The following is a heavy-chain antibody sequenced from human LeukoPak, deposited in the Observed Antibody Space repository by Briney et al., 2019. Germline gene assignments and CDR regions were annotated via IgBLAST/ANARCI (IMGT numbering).Heavy chain of an antibody. CDR2: INSNSGGT. CDR3: ARGARMYYYDSSGYNDY. Sequence: GASVMVSCKASGYTLTGYLHWVRQAPGQGLEWMGWINSNSGGTNYTQKFQGRVTMTRDTSISTAYMELSRLRSDDTAVYYCARGARMYYYDSSGYNDYWGQGTLVTVSS. CDR1: GYTLTGY. V-gene: IGHV1-2*02. J-gene: IGHJ4*02. D-gene: IGHD3-22*01.